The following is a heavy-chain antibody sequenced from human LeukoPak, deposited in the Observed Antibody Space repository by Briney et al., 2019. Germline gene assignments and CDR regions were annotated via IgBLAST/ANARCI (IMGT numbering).Heavy chain of an antibody. V-gene: IGHV1-46*01. CDR1: GYTFTSYY. CDR3: AREKAQDYAAFDI. Sequence: ASVTVSCKASGYTFTSYYVHWVRQAPGQGLEWMGIINPSGGSTSYAQKFQGRVTMTRDTSTSTVYMELSSLRSEDTAVYYCAREKAQDYAAFDIWGQGTMVTVSS. CDR2: INPSGGST. D-gene: IGHD4/OR15-4a*01. J-gene: IGHJ3*02.